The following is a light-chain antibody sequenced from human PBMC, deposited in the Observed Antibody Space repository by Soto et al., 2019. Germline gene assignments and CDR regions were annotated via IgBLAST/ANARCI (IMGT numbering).Light chain of an antibody. CDR1: QSLLHSNGYNY. Sequence: DIVMTQSPPSLPVTPGEPASISCRSSQSLLHSNGYNYVDWYLQKPGQSPQLVIYLGSNRASGVPDRLSGSGSGTDFTLNISRMEAEDVGVYYCMQVLHTPFTFGPGTRVDFK. J-gene: IGKJ3*01. CDR2: LGS. CDR3: MQVLHTPFT. V-gene: IGKV2-28*01.